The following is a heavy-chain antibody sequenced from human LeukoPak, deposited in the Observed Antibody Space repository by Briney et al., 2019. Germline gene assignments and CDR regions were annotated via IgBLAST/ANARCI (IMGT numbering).Heavy chain of an antibody. D-gene: IGHD3-16*02. CDR3: ARGKRYAEYFQH. J-gene: IGHJ1*01. Sequence: SETLSLTCTVSGGSISSYYWSWIRQPPGKGLEWIGEINHSGSTNYNPSLKSRVTISVDTSKNQFSLKLSSVTAADTAVYYCARGKRYAEYFQHWGQGTLVTVSS. CDR2: INHSGST. V-gene: IGHV4-34*01. CDR1: GGSISSYY.